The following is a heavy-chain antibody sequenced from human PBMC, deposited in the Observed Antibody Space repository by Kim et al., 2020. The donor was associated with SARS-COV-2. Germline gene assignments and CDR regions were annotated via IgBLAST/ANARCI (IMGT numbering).Heavy chain of an antibody. J-gene: IGHJ4*02. CDR2: ISSNVINT. Sequence: GGSLRLSCAASGFPFSSHSMHWVRQAPGKGLEYVSGISSNVINTYYADSVKGRFTISRDNSKNTLYLQMGSLRSEDMAVYYCARCGGSWAFDYWGQGTLVRLSS. V-gene: IGHV3-64*02. D-gene: IGHD6-13*01. CDR1: GFPFSSHS. CDR3: ARCGGSWAFDY.